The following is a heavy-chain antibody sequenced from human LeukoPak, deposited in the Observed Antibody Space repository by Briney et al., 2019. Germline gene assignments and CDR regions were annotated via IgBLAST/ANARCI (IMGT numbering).Heavy chain of an antibody. J-gene: IGHJ2*01. CDR1: GYTFTGYY. CDR3: ARAPGGSGCWYFVL. D-gene: IGHD2-15*01. Sequence: ALVTVSCKASGYTFTGYYTHWVRQAPGQGLEWMGWINPNSGGTNYAQKFQGRVTMTRDTSISTAYMELSRLRSDDTAVYYCARAPGGSGCWYFVLWGRGTLVTVSS. CDR2: INPNSGGT. V-gene: IGHV1-2*02.